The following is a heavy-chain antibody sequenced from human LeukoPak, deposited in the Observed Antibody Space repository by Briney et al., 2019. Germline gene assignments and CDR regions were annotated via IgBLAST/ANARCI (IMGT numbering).Heavy chain of an antibody. CDR2: ISSSSSYI. Sequence: GGSLRLSCAASGFTFSSYCMNWVRQAPGKGLEWVSSISSSSSYIYYADSVKGRFTISRDNSKNTLYLQMNSLRAEDTAVYYCARRAGDYSHPYDYWGQGTLVTVSS. V-gene: IGHV3-21*04. CDR3: ARRAGDYSHPYDY. CDR1: GFTFSSYC. J-gene: IGHJ4*02. D-gene: IGHD3-22*01.